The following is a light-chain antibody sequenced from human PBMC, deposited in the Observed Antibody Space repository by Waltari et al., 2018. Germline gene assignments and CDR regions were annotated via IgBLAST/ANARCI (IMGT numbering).Light chain of an antibody. CDR2: KAS. V-gene: IGKV1-5*03. CDR3: QQYNSYTLLT. CDR1: QCISNW. J-gene: IGKJ4*01. Sequence: DMQMTQSPSTVSASVGDRVTITCRASQCISNWLAWYQQKPGKAPKLLIYKASTSESGVPSRCSGSGAGTEFTLPISSLQPDDFATDYCQQYNSYTLLTFGGGTKLEIK.